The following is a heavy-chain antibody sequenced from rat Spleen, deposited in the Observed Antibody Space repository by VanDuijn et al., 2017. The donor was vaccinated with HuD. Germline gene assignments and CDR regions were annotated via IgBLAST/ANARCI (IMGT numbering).Heavy chain of an antibody. J-gene: IGHJ2*01. D-gene: IGHD4-3*01. Sequence: EVKLVESGGGLVQPGRSLKLSCAASGFNFNDYWMGWVRQAPGKGLEWIGEINKDSKIIKYSPSLKDKFTISRDNAQNTLYLQKSRLGSEDTDIYYCARAHNSGWGYFDYWGQGVMVTVSS. CDR3: ARAHNSGWGYFDY. V-gene: IGHV4-2*01. CDR1: GFNFNDYW. CDR2: INKDSKII.